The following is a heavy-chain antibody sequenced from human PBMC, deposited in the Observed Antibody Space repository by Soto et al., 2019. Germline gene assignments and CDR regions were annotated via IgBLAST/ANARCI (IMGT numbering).Heavy chain of an antibody. CDR3: ARSINYDFWSGIGSLNYYYYGMDV. V-gene: IGHV1-8*01. D-gene: IGHD3-3*01. J-gene: IGHJ6*02. Sequence: GASVKVSCKASGYTFTSYDINWVRQATGQGLEWMGWMNPNSSNTGYAQKFQGRVTMTWNTSISTAYMELSSLRSEDTAVYYCARSINYDFWSGIGSLNYYYYGMDVWGQGTTVTVSS. CDR1: GYTFTSYD. CDR2: MNPNSSNT.